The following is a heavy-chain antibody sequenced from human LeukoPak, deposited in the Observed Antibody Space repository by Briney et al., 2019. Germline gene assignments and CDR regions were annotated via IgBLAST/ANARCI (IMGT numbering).Heavy chain of an antibody. J-gene: IGHJ4*02. CDR3: ASNYYYDSSGYQSVGY. D-gene: IGHD3-22*01. Sequence: PSQTLSLTCAVSGGSISSGGYSWSWIRQPPGKGLEWIGYIYYSGSTYYNPSLKSRVTISVDTSKNQFSLKLSSVTAADTAVYYCASNYYYDSSGYQSVGYWGQGTLVPSPQ. V-gene: IGHV4-30-4*07. CDR1: GGSISSGGYS. CDR2: IYYSGST.